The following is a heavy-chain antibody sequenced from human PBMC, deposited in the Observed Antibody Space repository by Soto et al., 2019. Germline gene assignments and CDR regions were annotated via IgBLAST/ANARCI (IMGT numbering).Heavy chain of an antibody. Sequence: QLQLQESGSGLVKPSQTLSLTCAVSGGSISSGGYSWSWIRQPPGKGLEWIGFIYHSGSTYYNPSLKSRVTISVDRSKNQFSLKLSSVTAADTAVYYCARAGGLGAVAVDYWGQGTLVTVSS. CDR1: GGSISSGGYS. CDR2: IYHSGST. CDR3: ARAGGLGAVAVDY. V-gene: IGHV4-30-2*01. J-gene: IGHJ4*02. D-gene: IGHD6-19*01.